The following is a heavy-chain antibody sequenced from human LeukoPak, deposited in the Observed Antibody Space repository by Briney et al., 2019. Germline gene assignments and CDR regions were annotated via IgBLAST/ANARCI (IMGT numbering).Heavy chain of an antibody. CDR2: ISGSGGGT. Sequence: GGSLRLSCEASGFTFRIYAMSWVRQAPGKGLEWVSGISGSGGGTYYADTVKGRFTISRDNSKNTLYLQMNSLRAEDTAVYYCAKDPGYDYGQGAFDYWGQGTLVTVSS. CDR1: GFTFRIYA. D-gene: IGHD5-18*01. V-gene: IGHV3-23*01. CDR3: AKDPGYDYGQGAFDY. J-gene: IGHJ4*02.